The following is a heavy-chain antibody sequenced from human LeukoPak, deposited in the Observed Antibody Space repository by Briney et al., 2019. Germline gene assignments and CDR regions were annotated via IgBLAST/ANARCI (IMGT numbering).Heavy chain of an antibody. CDR1: GFTFSSYS. CDR3: ASNLGFGELSPDY. CDR2: ISSSSSYI. V-gene: IGHV3-21*01. J-gene: IGHJ4*02. Sequence: GGSLRLSCAASGFTFSSYSMNWVRQAPGKGLEWVSPISSSSSYIYYADSVKGRFTISRDNAKNSLYPQMNSLRAEDTAVYYCASNLGFGELSPDYWGQGTLVTVSS. D-gene: IGHD3-10*01.